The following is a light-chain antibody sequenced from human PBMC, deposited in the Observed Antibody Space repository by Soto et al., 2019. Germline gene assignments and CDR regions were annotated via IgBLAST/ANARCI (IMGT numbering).Light chain of an antibody. CDR2: DVS. J-gene: IGLJ2*01. V-gene: IGLV2-14*01. CDR1: SSDVGGYNY. Sequence: QSVLTQPASVSGSPGQSITISCTGSSSDVGGYNYVSWYLQHPGKAPKLMIFDVSNRPSGVSNRFSGSKSGDSASLTISGLQAEDEADYYCSSYTTNNTVLFGGGTKLTVL. CDR3: SSYTTNNTVL.